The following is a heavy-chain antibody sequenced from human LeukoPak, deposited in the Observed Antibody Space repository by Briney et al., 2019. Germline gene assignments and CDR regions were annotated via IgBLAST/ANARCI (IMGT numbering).Heavy chain of an antibody. CDR2: IKSKTDAGTT. J-gene: IGHJ4*02. CDR1: GFTISNAW. V-gene: IGHV3-15*01. Sequence: GGSLRLSCAASGFTISNAWMSWVRQAPGKGLEWVGRIKSKTDAGTTDYAAPVKGRFNISRDDSKNTLYLQMNSLKSEDTAVYYCTASYTSGWYGPFDSCGRGTLVTVSS. CDR3: TASYTSGWYGPFDS. D-gene: IGHD6-19*01.